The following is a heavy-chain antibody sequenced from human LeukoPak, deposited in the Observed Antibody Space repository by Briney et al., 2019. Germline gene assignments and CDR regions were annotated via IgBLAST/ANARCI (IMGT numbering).Heavy chain of an antibody. CDR2: ISGSGGST. CDR3: AKMSPYCSGGSCYLYYYYYCMDV. Sequence: GGSLRLSCAASGFTFSSYAMSWVRQAPGKGLEWVSAISGSGGSTYYADSVKGRFTISRDNSKNTLYLQMNSLRAEDTAVYYCAKMSPYCSGGSCYLYYYYYCMDVWGKGTTVTVSS. CDR1: GFTFSSYA. D-gene: IGHD2-15*01. J-gene: IGHJ6*03. V-gene: IGHV3-23*01.